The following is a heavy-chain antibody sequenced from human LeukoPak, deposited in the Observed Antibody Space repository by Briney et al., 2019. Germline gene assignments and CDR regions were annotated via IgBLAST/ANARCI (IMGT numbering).Heavy chain of an antibody. Sequence: SETLSLTCTVSGGSISSHYWNWIRQPPGKGLEWIGYIYYSGSTNYNPSLKSRVTISVDTSRNQFSLKLSSVTAADTAVYYCARETTVVTPGRSDVFDIWGQGTMVTVSS. CDR2: IYYSGST. CDR1: GGSISSHY. CDR3: ARETTVVTPGRSDVFDI. V-gene: IGHV4-59*11. J-gene: IGHJ3*02. D-gene: IGHD4-23*01.